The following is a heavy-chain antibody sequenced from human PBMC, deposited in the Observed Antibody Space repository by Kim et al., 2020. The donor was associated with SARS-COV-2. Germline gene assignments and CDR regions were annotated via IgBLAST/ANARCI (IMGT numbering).Heavy chain of an antibody. CDR3: ARGIAAAGTEY. D-gene: IGHD6-13*01. CDR2: T. J-gene: IGHJ4*02. Sequence: TYYNPSRKSRVTVSVDTSKNQFSLKLSSVTAADTAVYYCARGIAAAGTEYWGQGTLLTVSS. V-gene: IGHV4-31*02.